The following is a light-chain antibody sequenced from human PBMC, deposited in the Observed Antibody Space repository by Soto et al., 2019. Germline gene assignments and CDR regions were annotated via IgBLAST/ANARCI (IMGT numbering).Light chain of an antibody. CDR3: QQYGSSPIT. Sequence: EIVLTQSPATLSLSPGERATLSCRASQSVSSYLAWYQRKPGQAPRLLIYDASNRATGIPARFSGSGSGTDFTLTISSLEPEDFAVYYCQQYGSSPITFGQGTRLEIK. CDR1: QSVSSY. V-gene: IGKV3-11*01. CDR2: DAS. J-gene: IGKJ5*01.